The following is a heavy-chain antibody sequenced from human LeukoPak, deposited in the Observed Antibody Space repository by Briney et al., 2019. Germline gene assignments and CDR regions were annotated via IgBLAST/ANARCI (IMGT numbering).Heavy chain of an antibody. CDR2: MNPNSGNT. CDR3: ARAGFAYYDAFDI. V-gene: IGHV1-8*01. D-gene: IGHD2-8*01. Sequence: ASVKVSCKASGYTFTSYDINWVRQATGQGLEWMGWMNPNSGNTGYAQKFRGRVTMTRNTSISTAYMELSSLRSEDTAVYYCARAGFAYYDAFDIWGQGTMVTVSS. J-gene: IGHJ3*02. CDR1: GYTFTSYD.